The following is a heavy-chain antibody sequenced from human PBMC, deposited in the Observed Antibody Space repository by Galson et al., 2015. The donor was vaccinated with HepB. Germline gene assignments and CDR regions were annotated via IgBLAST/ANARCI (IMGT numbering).Heavy chain of an antibody. CDR1: GFTFSSYS. J-gene: IGHJ4*02. CDR3: ASLYSSSWWVDY. D-gene: IGHD6-13*01. CDR2: ISSSSSYI. Sequence: LRLSCAASGFTFSSYSMNWVRQAPGKGLEWVSSISSSSSYIYYADSVKGRFTISRDNAENSLYLQMNSLRAEDTAVYYCASLYSSSWWVDYWGQGTLVTVSS. V-gene: IGHV3-21*01.